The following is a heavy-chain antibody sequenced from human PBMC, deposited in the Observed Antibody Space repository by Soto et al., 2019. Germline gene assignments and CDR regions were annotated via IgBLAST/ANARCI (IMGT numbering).Heavy chain of an antibody. Sequence: PSETLSLTCAGDGGAFSGSYWSWIRQPPGKGLEWIGEINHSGSTNYNPSLKSRVTISVDTSKNQFSLKLSSVTAADTAVYYCARGDGYCSSTSCSEMVPATWGQGTLVTVSS. D-gene: IGHD2-2*03. V-gene: IGHV4-34*01. CDR2: INHSGST. CDR1: GGAFSGSY. CDR3: ARGDGYCSSTSCSEMVPAT. J-gene: IGHJ5*02.